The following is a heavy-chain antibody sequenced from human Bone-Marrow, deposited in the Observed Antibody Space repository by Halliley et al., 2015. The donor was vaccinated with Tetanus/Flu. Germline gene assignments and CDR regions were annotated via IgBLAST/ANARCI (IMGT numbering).Heavy chain of an antibody. Sequence: WVAVVAYDAYTEYYAESVKGRFTISRDNSKNMLYLQMNKLRAEDTAIYYCAKDLVILGVMNFWGQGTLVTVSS. J-gene: IGHJ4*02. CDR3: AKDLVILGVMNF. D-gene: IGHD3-3*01. CDR2: VAYDAYTE. V-gene: IGHV3-30*18.